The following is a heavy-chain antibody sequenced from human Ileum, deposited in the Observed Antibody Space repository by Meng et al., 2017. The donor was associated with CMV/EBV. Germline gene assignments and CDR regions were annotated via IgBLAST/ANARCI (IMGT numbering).Heavy chain of an antibody. Sequence: GSLRPSCTVSGGSGSSGSYYWSWIRQPPGKGLEWIGYIYYSGGTNYNPSLKSRVTISVDTSKNQFSLKLGSVTAADTAVYYCARMCGDGEFDYWGQGTLVTVSS. V-gene: IGHV4-61*01. CDR1: GGSGSSGSYY. D-gene: IGHD5-24*01. J-gene: IGHJ4*02. CDR2: IYYSGGT. CDR3: ARMCGDGEFDY.